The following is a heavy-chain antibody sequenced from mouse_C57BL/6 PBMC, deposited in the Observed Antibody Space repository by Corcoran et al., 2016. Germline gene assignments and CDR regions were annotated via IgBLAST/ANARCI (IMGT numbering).Heavy chain of an antibody. D-gene: IGHD3-2*02. V-gene: IGHV1-75*01. CDR3: GRPAEAWAMDY. Sequence: QVQLQQSGPELVKPGASVKISCKASGYTFTDYYINWVKQRPGQGLEWIGWVFSGSHSTYYNEKFKGKATLTVDKSSSTAYMLLSSLTSEDSAVYFCGRPAEAWAMDYWGQGTSVTVSS. J-gene: IGHJ4*01. CDR2: VFSGSHST. CDR1: GYTFTDYY.